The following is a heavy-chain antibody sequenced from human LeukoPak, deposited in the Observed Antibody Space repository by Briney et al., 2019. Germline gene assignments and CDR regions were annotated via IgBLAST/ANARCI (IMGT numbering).Heavy chain of an antibody. V-gene: IGHV3-7*01. J-gene: IGHJ4*02. CDR3: ARDPEMEKGRDGLDH. D-gene: IGHD5-24*01. CDR2: IREDGRDK. CDR1: GLTFSSYW. Sequence: GGSLRLSCAASGLTFSSYWMSWVRRARGKGMEWVANIREDGRDKHYVASVRGGFTISRENAKNSLHLQMNSLRAEDTATYYCARDPEMEKGRDGLDHWGQGTLVIVSS.